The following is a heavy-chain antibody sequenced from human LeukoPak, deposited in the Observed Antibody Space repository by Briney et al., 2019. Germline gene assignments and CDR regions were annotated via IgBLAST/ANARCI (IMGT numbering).Heavy chain of an antibody. J-gene: IGHJ4*02. CDR1: GFTFSSYA. V-gene: IGHV3-30-3*01. CDR3: AREDWNDYIDY. D-gene: IGHD1-1*01. CDR2: ISYDGSNK. Sequence: RGSLRLSCAASGFTFSSYAMHWVRQAPGKGLEWVAVISYDGSNKYYADSVKGRFTISRDNSKNTLYLQMNSLRAEDTAVYYCAREDWNDYIDYWGQGTLVTVSS.